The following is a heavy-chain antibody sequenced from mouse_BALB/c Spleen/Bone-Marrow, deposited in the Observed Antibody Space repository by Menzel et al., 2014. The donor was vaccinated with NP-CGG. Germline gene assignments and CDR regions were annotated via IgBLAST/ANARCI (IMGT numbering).Heavy chain of an antibody. CDR2: IWAGGST. D-gene: IGHD1-1*01. CDR1: GFSLTSYG. J-gene: IGHJ4*01. V-gene: IGHV2-9*02. Sequence: VQLVESGPGLVAPSQSLSISCTVSGFSLTSYGVHWVRQPPGQGLEWLGVIWAGGSTNYNSALMSRLSINKDNSKSQVFLKMNSLQTDDTAMYYYAREGRGYYGSSGAAMDYWGQGTTVTVSS. CDR3: AREGRGYYGSSGAAMDY.